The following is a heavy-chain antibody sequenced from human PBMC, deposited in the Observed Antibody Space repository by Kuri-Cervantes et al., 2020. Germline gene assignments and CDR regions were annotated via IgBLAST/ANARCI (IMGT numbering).Heavy chain of an antibody. V-gene: IGHV1-8*01. Sequence: ASVKVSCKASGYTFTSYDINWVRQATGQGLEWMGWMNPNSGNTGYAQKFQGRVTMTRNTSLSTAYMELSSLRSEDTPVYYCAREGETASDYLDYWGQATLVTVSS. CDR3: AREGETASDYLDY. CDR2: MNPNSGNT. J-gene: IGHJ4*02. D-gene: IGHD5-24*01. CDR1: GYTFTSYD.